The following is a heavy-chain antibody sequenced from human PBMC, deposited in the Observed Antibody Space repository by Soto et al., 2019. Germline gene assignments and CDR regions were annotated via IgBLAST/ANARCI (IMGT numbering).Heavy chain of an antibody. CDR1: GYSFSNYW. CDR3: ARHGFYGDYSSNYFDP. CDR2: IYPSDSQT. D-gene: IGHD4-17*01. V-gene: IGHV5-51*01. Sequence: GESLKISCKGSGYSFSNYWIAWVRQMPGKGLEYMGIIYPSDSQTRYGPSFQGQVTISADKSISTAYPQWSSLKASDTAIYYCARHGFYGDYSSNYFDPWGQGTLVTVSS. J-gene: IGHJ5*02.